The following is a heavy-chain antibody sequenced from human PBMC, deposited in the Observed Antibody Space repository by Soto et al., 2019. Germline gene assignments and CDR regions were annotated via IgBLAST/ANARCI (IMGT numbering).Heavy chain of an antibody. Sequence: GGSLRLSCAASGFTFSSYGMHWVRQAPGKGLEWVAVIWYDGSNKYYADSVKGRFTISRDNSKNTLYLQMNSLRAEDTAVYYCARDTQQLDAFDIWGQGTMVTVSS. D-gene: IGHD6-13*01. J-gene: IGHJ3*02. CDR3: ARDTQQLDAFDI. CDR1: GFTFSSYG. V-gene: IGHV3-33*01. CDR2: IWYDGSNK.